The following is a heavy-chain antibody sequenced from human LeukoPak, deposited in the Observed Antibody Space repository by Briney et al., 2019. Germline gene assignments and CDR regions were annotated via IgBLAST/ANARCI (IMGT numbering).Heavy chain of an antibody. J-gene: IGHJ4*02. CDR3: ARTDADGPYYFDY. CDR2: ISSSRSDK. Sequence: GGSLRLSCAASGFTFSNYSMSCVRQAPGKGREWVSSISSSRSDKYYADSVKGRFTLSRDNAKTSLYLQMNSLRAEDTAVYYCARTDADGPYYFDYWGQGTLVTVSS. CDR1: GFTFSNYS. V-gene: IGHV3-21*01.